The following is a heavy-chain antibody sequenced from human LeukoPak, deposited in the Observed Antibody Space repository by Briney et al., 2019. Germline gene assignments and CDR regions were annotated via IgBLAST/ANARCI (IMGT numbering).Heavy chain of an antibody. CDR2: IKQDGSEK. Sequence: GGSLRLSCAASGFTFSNYWMSWVRQAPGKGLEWVANIKQDGSEKYYVDSVKDRFTISRDNAKNSLYLQMNSLRAEDAAVYYCTRENWHLDYWGQGNLVTVSS. V-gene: IGHV3-7*01. CDR1: GFTFSNYW. CDR3: TRENWHLDY. J-gene: IGHJ4*02.